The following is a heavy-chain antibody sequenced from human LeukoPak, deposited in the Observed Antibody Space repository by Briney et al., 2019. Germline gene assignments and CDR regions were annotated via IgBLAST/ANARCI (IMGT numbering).Heavy chain of an antibody. CDR3: GRAGFGTAYNRFYYYMDV. Sequence: SETLSVTCAVSNYPITSDYYWVWIRQPPGQGLEWIGQIFHSGLAHYNPSLKSRVTMSVDTSRSQFSVNLNSVTAADTAVYFCGRAGFGTAYNRFYYYMDVWGKGTTVTVSS. D-gene: IGHD3-16*01. CDR2: IFHSGLA. CDR1: NYPITSDYY. J-gene: IGHJ6*03. V-gene: IGHV4-38-2*01.